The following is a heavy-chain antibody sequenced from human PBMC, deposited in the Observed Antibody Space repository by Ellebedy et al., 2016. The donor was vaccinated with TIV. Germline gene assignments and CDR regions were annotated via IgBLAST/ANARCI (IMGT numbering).Heavy chain of an antibody. D-gene: IGHD4-17*01. J-gene: IGHJ3*02. Sequence: GGSLRLSCVASGFSFSNYWMSWVRQAPGKGLEWVANMRQDGSEQYYVDSVQGRFTISRDNAKNSLNLQMNRVRAEDAAVYFCATDGSYGDYRSPTHAFVMWGQGTMVIVSS. CDR2: MRQDGSEQ. CDR3: ATDGSYGDYRSPTHAFVM. CDR1: GFSFSNYW. V-gene: IGHV3-7*01.